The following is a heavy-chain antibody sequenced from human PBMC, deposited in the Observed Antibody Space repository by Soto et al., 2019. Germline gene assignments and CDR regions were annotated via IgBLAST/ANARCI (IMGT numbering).Heavy chain of an antibody. CDR2: ISAYNGNT. J-gene: IGHJ6*02. CDR1: GYTFTSYG. CDR3: ARVFCSGGSCYSGSPYYYYGMDV. D-gene: IGHD2-15*01. Sequence: GASVKVSGKASGYTFTSYGISWVRQAPGQGLEWMGWISAYNGNTNYAQKLQGRVTMTTDTSTSTAYMELRSLRSDDTAVYYCARVFCSGGSCYSGSPYYYYGMDVWGQGTTVTVS. V-gene: IGHV1-18*01.